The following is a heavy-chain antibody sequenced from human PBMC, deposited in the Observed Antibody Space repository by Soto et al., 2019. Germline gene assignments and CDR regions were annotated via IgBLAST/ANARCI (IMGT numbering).Heavy chain of an antibody. CDR3: AKWGIVATIPYYFDY. CDR1: AFTFSSYA. J-gene: IGHJ4*02. D-gene: IGHD5-12*01. Sequence: EVQLLESGGGLVQPGGSLRLSCAASAFTFSSYAMSWVRQAPGKGLGWVSAISGGGGITYYADSVKGRFTISRDNSKNTLYLQMNSLRAEDTAIYYCAKWGIVATIPYYFDYWGQGALVTVSS. CDR2: ISGGGGIT. V-gene: IGHV3-23*01.